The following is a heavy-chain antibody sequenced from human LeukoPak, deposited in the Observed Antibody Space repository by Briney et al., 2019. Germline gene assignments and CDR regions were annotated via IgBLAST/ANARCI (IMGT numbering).Heavy chain of an antibody. CDR2: ISRCGNTE. CDR1: GFSFSSSE. D-gene: IGHD5-18*01. V-gene: IGHV3-48*03. CDR3: TKGTIWLPFDY. J-gene: IGHJ4*02. Sequence: GGSLRLSCAASGFSFSSSEMNWGRQAPGKEPEWVSHISRCGNTEYYADPVRGRFTAFGDIDKNLLYLQMSSLRAEDTAVYYCTKGTIWLPFDYWGQGNLVTVSS.